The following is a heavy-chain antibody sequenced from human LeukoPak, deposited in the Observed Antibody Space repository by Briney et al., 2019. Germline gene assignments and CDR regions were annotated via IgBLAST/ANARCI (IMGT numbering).Heavy chain of an antibody. J-gene: IGHJ4*02. D-gene: IGHD6-13*01. CDR1: GYTFTGYY. CDR2: INPNSGGT. CDR3: ARDPPLYSSSWYFDY. Sequence: ASVKVSCKAPGYTFTGYYMHWVRQAPGQGLEWMGWINPNSGGTNSAQKFQGGVTMTRDTSISTAYMELSRLRSDDTAVYYCARDPPLYSSSWYFDYWGQGTLVTVSS. V-gene: IGHV1-2*02.